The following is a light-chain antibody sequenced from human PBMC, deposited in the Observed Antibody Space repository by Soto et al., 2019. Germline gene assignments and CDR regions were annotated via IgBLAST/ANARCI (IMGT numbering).Light chain of an antibody. CDR3: QQRGNWPIT. J-gene: IGKJ5*01. V-gene: IGKV3-11*01. CDR2: DAS. CDR1: QSVSSY. Sequence: EIVLTQSPATLSLSPGERATLSCRASQSVSSYLAWYQQKPGQAPRLLIYDASNRATGIPARFSGSGSGTDFTLTISSLEPEDVAFYYCQQRGNWPITFGQGTRLEIK.